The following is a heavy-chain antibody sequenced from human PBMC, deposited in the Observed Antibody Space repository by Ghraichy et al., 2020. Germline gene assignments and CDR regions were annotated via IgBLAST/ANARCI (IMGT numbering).Heavy chain of an antibody. J-gene: IGHJ4*02. CDR3: AKGDKAMGFDY. CDR2: ISYDGSNK. D-gene: IGHD5-18*01. V-gene: IGHV3-30*18. Sequence: GGSLRLSCAASGFTFSSYGMHWVRQAPGKGLEWVAVISYDGSNKYYADSVKGRFTISRDNSKNTLYLQMNSLRAEDTAVYYCAKGDKAMGFDYWGQGTLVTVSS. CDR1: GFTFSSYG.